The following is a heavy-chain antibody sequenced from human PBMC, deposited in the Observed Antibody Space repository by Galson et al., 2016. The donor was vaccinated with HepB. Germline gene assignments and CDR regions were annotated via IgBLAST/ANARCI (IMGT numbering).Heavy chain of an antibody. J-gene: IGHJ6*02. V-gene: IGHV3-23*01. Sequence: SLRLSCAASGFRFSSYAMSWVRQAPGKGLEWVSAISGTSGVTYYADSVRGRFTISRDTSKNTLYLQMNSLRAEDTAIYYCAPEDPDIVLVVAANGMAGWGLGTTVTVSS. CDR2: ISGTSGVT. CDR3: APEDPDIVLVVAANGMAG. CDR1: GFRFSSYA. D-gene: IGHD2-15*01.